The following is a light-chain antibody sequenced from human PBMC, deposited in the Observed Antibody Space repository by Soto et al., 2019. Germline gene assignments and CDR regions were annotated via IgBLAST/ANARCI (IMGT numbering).Light chain of an antibody. CDR1: SSDVGAYNY. Sequence: QSALTQPASVSGSPGQSITISCSGTSSDVGAYNYVSWYQHHPGKAPKLLIYEVSDRPSGVSNRLSGSKSGNTASLTISGLQTDDEADYYCISYTSISTLVFGSGTKLTVL. CDR2: EVS. V-gene: IGLV2-14*01. J-gene: IGLJ1*01. CDR3: ISYTSISTLV.